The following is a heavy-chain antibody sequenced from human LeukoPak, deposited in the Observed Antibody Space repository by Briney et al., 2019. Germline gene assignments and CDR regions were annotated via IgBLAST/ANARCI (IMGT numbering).Heavy chain of an antibody. J-gene: IGHJ6*04. Sequence: GGSLRLSCAASGFTFSSYGMHWVRQAPGKGLEWVAVISYDGSNKYYVDSVKGRFTISRDNAKNSLDLQMNSLRAEDTAVYYCAELGITMIGGAWGKGTTVTISS. CDR2: ISYDGSNK. CDR1: GFTFSSYG. D-gene: IGHD3-10*02. CDR3: AELGITMIGGA. V-gene: IGHV3-30*18.